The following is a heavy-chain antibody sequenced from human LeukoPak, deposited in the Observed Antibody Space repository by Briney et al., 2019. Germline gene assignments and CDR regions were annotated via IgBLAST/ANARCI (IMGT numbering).Heavy chain of an antibody. J-gene: IGHJ4*02. CDR2: IYTSGST. D-gene: IGHD5-24*01. CDR1: GGSIYSGSYY. V-gene: IGHV4-61*02. CDR3: ARDRRDGYNLYYFDL. Sequence: SQTLSLTCTVSGGSIYSGSYYWSWIRQPAGKGLEWIGRIYTSGSTNYNPSLKSRVTISVDTSKNQFSLKLSSVTAADTAVYYCARDRRDGYNLYYFDLWGQGTLVTVSS.